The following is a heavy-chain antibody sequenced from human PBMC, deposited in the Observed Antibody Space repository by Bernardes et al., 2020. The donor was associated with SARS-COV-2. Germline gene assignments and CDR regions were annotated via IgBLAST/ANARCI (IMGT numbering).Heavy chain of an antibody. CDR3: ARGRLIAVPGTSWYFDL. Sequence: SETLSLTCTVSDDSISGSGYYWSWIRQRPGKGLECIGYIFYSGSTYYNPSLQSRLTMSVDTSRNQFSLKLTPVTAADTAVYHCARGRLIAVPGTSWYFDLWGRGTLVTVSS. CDR2: IFYSGST. CDR1: DDSISGSGYY. V-gene: IGHV4-31*03. D-gene: IGHD6-19*01. J-gene: IGHJ2*01.